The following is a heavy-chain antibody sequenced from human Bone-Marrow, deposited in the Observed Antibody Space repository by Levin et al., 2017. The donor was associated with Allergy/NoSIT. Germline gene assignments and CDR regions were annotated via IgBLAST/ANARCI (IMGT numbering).Heavy chain of an antibody. D-gene: IGHD1-14*01. CDR1: GFTFDDYA. V-gene: IGHV3-9*01. Sequence: SLKISCIASGFTFDDYAMHWVRQGPGKGLEWVSGSNWNGDNIVYADSVKGRFTISRDNAKNSLHLQMNSLRHEDTALYYCATDRHSGAGGPGKGRDVWGQGTTVSVS. J-gene: IGHJ6*02. CDR2: SNWNGDNI. CDR3: ATDRHSGAGGPGKGRDV.